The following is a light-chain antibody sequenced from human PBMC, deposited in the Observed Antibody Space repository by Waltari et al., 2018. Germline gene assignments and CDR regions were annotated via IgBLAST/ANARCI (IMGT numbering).Light chain of an antibody. V-gene: IGKV2-28*01. CDR1: QSLLRRTGNNY. CDR2: LGF. Sequence: DVAMTQSPLSLPVRLGEPASISCSSNQSLLRRTGNNYLDWYLQKPGRSPHLLIYLGFNRASGVPDRFSGSGSGTDFTLKISRVEAEDVGLYYCMQALQNPPTFGRGTRVEI. CDR3: MQALQNPPT. J-gene: IGKJ2*01.